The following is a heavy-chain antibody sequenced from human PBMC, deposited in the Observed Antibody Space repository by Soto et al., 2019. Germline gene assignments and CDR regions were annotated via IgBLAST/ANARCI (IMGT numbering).Heavy chain of an antibody. V-gene: IGHV4-59*01. CDR2: IYYSGST. CDR1: GGPISSYY. Sequence: SETLSLTCTVSGGPISSYYWSWIRQPPGKGLEWIGYIYYSGSTNYNPSLKSRVTISVDTSKNQFSLKLSSVTAADTAVYYCASSGDYDEFFDYWGQGTLVTVSS. CDR3: ASSGDYDEFFDY. J-gene: IGHJ4*02. D-gene: IGHD4-17*01.